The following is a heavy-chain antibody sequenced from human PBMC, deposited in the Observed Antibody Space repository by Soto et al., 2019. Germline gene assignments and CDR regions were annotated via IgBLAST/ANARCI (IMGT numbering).Heavy chain of an antibody. CDR3: ARGPDIQRGSVGSFDP. CDR1: GYTFTIYY. D-gene: IGHD5-18*01. Sequence: ASVKVSCKSSGYTFTIYYMHWVRWAPGQGLEWMAIINPSRGETSYAQKFQGRVAVTGDTSTSTVYMELSSLRSEDTAVYYCARGPDIQRGSVGSFDPWGQGTLVTV. J-gene: IGHJ5*02. CDR2: INPSRGET. V-gene: IGHV1-46*01.